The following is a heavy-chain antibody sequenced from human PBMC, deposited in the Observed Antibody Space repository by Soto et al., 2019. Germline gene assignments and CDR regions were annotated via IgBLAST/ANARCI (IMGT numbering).Heavy chain of an antibody. V-gene: IGHV5-10-1*01. CDR2: IDPSDSYT. CDR3: AALTMRARGYYYGMDV. CDR1: GYSFTIYW. Sequence: PGESLNISCKGSGYSFTIYWISWVRQMPGKGLEWMGRIDPSDSYTNYSPSFQGHVTISADKSISTAYLQWSSLKASDTAMYYCAALTMRARGYYYGMDVWGQGTTVTVSS. J-gene: IGHJ6*02. D-gene: IGHD3-22*01.